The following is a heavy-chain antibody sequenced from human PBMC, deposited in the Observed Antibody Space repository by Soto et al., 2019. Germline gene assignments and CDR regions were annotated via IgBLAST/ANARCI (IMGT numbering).Heavy chain of an antibody. CDR2: INAGNGNT. CDR1: GYTFTSYA. D-gene: IGHD6-19*01. CDR3: ARVAVAGNNWFDP. J-gene: IGHJ5*02. V-gene: IGHV1-3*01. Sequence: VKVSCKASGYTFTSYAMHWVRQAPGQRLEWMGWINAGNGNTKYSQKFQGRVTITRDTSASTAYMELSSLRSEDTAVYYCARVAVAGNNWFDPWGQGTLVTVSS.